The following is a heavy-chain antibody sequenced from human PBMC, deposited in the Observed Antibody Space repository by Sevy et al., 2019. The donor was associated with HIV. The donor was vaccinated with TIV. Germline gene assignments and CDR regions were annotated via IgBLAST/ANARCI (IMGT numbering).Heavy chain of an antibody. CDR1: GFTFSNYA. Sequence: GGSLRLSCAASGFTFSNYAMSWVRQTPGKGLEWVSAISGSADATYYTYSVKGRFTISRDNSKNTGYLQMNSLRAEDTAVYYCVKEVSQYSYSDYWGQGTLVTVSS. CDR2: ISGSADAT. J-gene: IGHJ4*02. CDR3: VKEVSQYSYSDY. D-gene: IGHD5-18*01. V-gene: IGHV3-23*01.